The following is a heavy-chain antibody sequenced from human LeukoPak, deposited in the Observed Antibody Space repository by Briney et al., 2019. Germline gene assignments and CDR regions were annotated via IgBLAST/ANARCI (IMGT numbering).Heavy chain of an antibody. J-gene: IGHJ6*02. CDR1: GGSIGTNY. Sequence: SETLSLTCIVSGGSIGTNYWSWIRQPPGKGLEWIGYIFYGGRTTYNPSPRSRVTMSIDTSKNQYSLKLSSLTAADTAVYYCASPNPYYYGMDVWGQGTTVTVSS. V-gene: IGHV4-59*01. CDR2: IFYGGRT. CDR3: ASPNPYYYGMDV.